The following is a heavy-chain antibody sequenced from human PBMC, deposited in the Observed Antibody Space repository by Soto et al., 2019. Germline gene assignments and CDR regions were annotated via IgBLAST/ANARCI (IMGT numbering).Heavy chain of an antibody. Sequence: VESLKISCKGSGYSFTTYWIAWVRQMPGKGLELMGFIYPDDSDTRYSPSFQGQVTISADKSISTAYLQWSSLKASDTAMYYCARRIAATPGNFDYWGQGTLVTVSS. D-gene: IGHD2-15*01. CDR3: ARRIAATPGNFDY. V-gene: IGHV5-51*01. J-gene: IGHJ4*02. CDR2: IYPDDSDT. CDR1: GYSFTTYW.